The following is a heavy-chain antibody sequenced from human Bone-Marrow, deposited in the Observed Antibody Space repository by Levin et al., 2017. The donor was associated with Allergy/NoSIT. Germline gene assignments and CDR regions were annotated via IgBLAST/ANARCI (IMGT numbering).Heavy chain of an antibody. Sequence: SGPTLVKPTQTLTLTCTFSGFSLRTNGVGVGWIRQPPGKALEWLSLIYWNDDERYSPSLKSRLSITKDTTKNHVVLTMTNMDPVDTATYYCARVYDRSGYYEYYFDYWGQGTLVTVSS. CDR2: IYWNDDE. V-gene: IGHV2-5*01. J-gene: IGHJ4*02. CDR3: ARVYDRSGYYEYYFDY. D-gene: IGHD3-22*01. CDR1: GFSLRTNGVG.